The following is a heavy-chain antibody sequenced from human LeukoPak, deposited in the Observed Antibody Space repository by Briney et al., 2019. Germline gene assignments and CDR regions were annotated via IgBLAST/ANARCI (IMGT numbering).Heavy chain of an antibody. CDR3: ARRGGYYEDWFDP. CDR2: IYYSGST. CDR1: GGSISSYY. D-gene: IGHD3-22*01. Sequence: PSETLSLTCTVSGGSISSYYWSWIRQPPGKGLEWIGYIYYSGSTNYNPSLKSRVTISVDTSKNQFSLKLSSVTAADTAMYYCARRGGYYEDWFDPWGQGTLVTVSS. J-gene: IGHJ5*02. V-gene: IGHV4-59*01.